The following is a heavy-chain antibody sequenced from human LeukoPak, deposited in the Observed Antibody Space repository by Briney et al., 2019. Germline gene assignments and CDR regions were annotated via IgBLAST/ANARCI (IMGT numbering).Heavy chain of an antibody. CDR3: ARELGSYYGSGNYVNYYGMDV. V-gene: IGHV3-33*01. Sequence: GGSLRLSCAASGFTFSSYGMHWVRQAPGKGLEWVAVIWYDGSNKYYADSVKGRFTISRDNSKNTLYLQMNSLRAEDTAVYYCARELGSYYGSGNYVNYYGMDVWGQGTTVTVSS. CDR1: GFTFSSYG. J-gene: IGHJ6*02. D-gene: IGHD3-10*01. CDR2: IWYDGSNK.